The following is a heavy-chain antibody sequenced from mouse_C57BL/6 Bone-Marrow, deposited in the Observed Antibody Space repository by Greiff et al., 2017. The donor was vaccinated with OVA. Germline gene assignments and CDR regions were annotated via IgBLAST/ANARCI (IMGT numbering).Heavy chain of an antibody. CDR3: ARAYYTVDY. CDR1: GYAFTNYL. CDR2: INPGSDGT. D-gene: IGHD2-12*01. V-gene: IGHV1-54*01. J-gene: IGHJ2*01. Sequence: VQLVESGAELVRPGTSVKVSCKASGYAFTNYLIEWVKQRPGQGLEWIGVINPGSDGTNYNEKFKGKATLTADKSSSTAYMQLSSLTSEDSAVYFCARAYYTVDYWGQGTTRTVSS.